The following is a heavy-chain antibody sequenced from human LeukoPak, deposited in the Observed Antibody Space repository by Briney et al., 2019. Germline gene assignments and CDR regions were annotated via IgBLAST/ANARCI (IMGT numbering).Heavy chain of an antibody. V-gene: IGHV3-7*03. J-gene: IGHJ6*02. CDR1: GFTFSNYW. CDR2: INRDGSER. CDR3: ARRNPMDV. Sequence: GGSLRLSCAASGFTFSNYWMTWVRQAPGKGLEWVANINRDGSERYYVDSVKGRFTISRDDAKSSLYLQMNSLRAEDTAVYYCARRNPMDVWGQGTTVIVFS.